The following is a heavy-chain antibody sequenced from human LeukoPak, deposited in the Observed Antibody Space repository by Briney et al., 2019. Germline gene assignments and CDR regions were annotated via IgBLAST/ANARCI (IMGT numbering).Heavy chain of an antibody. CDR1: GGTFSSYA. Sequence: ASVKASCKASGGTFSSYAISWVRQAPGQGLEWMGGIIPIFGTANYAQKFQGRVTITTDESTSTAYMELSSLRSEDTAVYYCARASQGVGGNVDFDYWGQGTLVTVSS. D-gene: IGHD3-16*01. V-gene: IGHV1-69*05. J-gene: IGHJ4*02. CDR3: ARASQGVGGNVDFDY. CDR2: IIPIFGTA.